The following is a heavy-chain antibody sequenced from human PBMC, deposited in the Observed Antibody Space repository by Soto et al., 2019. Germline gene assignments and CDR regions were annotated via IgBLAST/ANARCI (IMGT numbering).Heavy chain of an antibody. CDR3: ASARGYSYGYGYYFDY. CDR2: ISYDGSNK. V-gene: IGHV3-30-3*01. J-gene: IGHJ4*02. D-gene: IGHD5-18*01. Sequence: QVQLVESGGGVVQPGRSLRLSCAASGFTFSSYAMHWVRQAPGKGLEWVAVISYDGSNKYYADSVKGRFTISRDNSKNTLYLQMNSLRAEDTAVYYCASARGYSYGYGYYFDYWGQGTLVTVSS. CDR1: GFTFSSYA.